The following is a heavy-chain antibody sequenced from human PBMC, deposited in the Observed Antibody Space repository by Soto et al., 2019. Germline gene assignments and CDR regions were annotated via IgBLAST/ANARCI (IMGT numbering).Heavy chain of an antibody. V-gene: IGHV1-46*01. Sequence: ASVKVSCKASGYTFTQYYMHWVRQAPGQGLEWMGIINPSGGSTLYAQKFQGRVTMTRDTSTSTVYMELSSLRSEDTALYYCARDSVVVPAAHYYFDYRGQGTLVTVSS. CDR1: GYTFTQYY. D-gene: IGHD2-2*01. CDR2: INPSGGST. CDR3: ARDSVVVPAAHYYFDY. J-gene: IGHJ4*02.